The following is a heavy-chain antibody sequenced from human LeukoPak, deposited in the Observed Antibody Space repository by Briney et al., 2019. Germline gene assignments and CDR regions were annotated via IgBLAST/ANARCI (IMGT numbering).Heavy chain of an antibody. J-gene: IGHJ4*02. CDR3: AKDLKALFVASCPDY. D-gene: IGHD2-2*01. Sequence: PGGSLRLSCAASGFTFSSYGMHWVRQAPGKGLEWVAFIRYDGSNKYYADSVKGRFTISRDNSKNTLYLQMNSLRAEDTAVYYCAKDLKALFVASCPDYWGQGTLVTVSS. CDR2: IRYDGSNK. V-gene: IGHV3-30*02. CDR1: GFTFSSYG.